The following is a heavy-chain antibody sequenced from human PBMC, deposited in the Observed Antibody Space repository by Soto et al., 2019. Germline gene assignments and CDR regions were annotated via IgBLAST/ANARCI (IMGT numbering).Heavy chain of an antibody. D-gene: IGHD2-15*01. V-gene: IGHV3-21*01. Sequence: GGSLRLSCAASGFTFSSYSMNWVRQAPGKGLEWVSSISSSSSYIYYADSVKGRFTISRDNAKNSLYLQMNSLRAEDTAVYYCARKGRCSGGSCYYFDYWGQGTLVTVSS. CDR1: GFTFSSYS. CDR2: ISSSSSYI. J-gene: IGHJ4*02. CDR3: ARKGRCSGGSCYYFDY.